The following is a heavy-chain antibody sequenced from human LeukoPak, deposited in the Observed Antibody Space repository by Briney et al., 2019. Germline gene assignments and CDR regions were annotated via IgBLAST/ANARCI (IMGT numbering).Heavy chain of an antibody. CDR1: GFTFSRYS. CDR3: ARGSSHYYPSF. D-gene: IGHD3-10*01. J-gene: IGHJ4*02. V-gene: IGHV3-48*01. CDR2: ISSSGSTI. Sequence: GGSLRLSCVASGFTFSRYSMLWVRQAPGKGLQWLSYISSSGSTIYYADSVKGRFTISRDTAKNSLFLQMTSLRVDDTAVYYCARGSSHYYPSFWGQGTLVTVSS.